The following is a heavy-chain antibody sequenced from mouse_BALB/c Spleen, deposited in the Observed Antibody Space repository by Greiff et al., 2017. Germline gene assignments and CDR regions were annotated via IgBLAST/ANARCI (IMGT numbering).Heavy chain of an antibody. CDR3: ARAATGTDY. J-gene: IGHJ2*01. V-gene: IGHV3-2*02. Sequence: EVKLEESGPGLVKPSQSLSLTCTVTGYSITSDYAWNWIRQFPGNKLEWMGYISYSGSTSYNPSLKSRISITRDTSKNQFFLQLNSVTTEDTATYYCARAATGTDYWGQGTTLTVSS. CDR2: ISYSGST. CDR1: GYSITSDYA. D-gene: IGHD4-1*02.